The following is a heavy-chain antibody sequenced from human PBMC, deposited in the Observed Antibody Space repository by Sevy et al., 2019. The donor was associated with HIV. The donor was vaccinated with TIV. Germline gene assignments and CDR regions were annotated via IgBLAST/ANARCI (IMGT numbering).Heavy chain of an antibody. CDR2: ISSSGSSI. Sequence: GGSLRLSCTASGFTFSSYDMNWVRQAPGKGLEWVSKISSSGSSIYYADSVKGRFTISRDNAKNTLYLQMNSLRSEDTAIYYCAKDRVAVVGDAFDSWGQGTMVTVSS. V-gene: IGHV3-48*03. J-gene: IGHJ3*02. CDR3: AKDRVAVVGDAFDS. CDR1: GFTFSSYD. D-gene: IGHD2-2*01.